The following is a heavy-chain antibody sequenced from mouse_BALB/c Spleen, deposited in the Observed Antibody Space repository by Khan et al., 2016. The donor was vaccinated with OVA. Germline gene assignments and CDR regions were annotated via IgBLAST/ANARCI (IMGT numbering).Heavy chain of an antibody. CDR2: ITYSGNT. D-gene: IGHD1-1*01. CDR1: GDSITSGF. J-gene: IGHJ4*01. V-gene: IGHV3-8*02. Sequence: VQLKESGPSLVKPSQTLSLTCSVTGDSITSGFWNWIRKFPGNKFEYMGYITYSGNTNYNPSLKSRISITRDTSKSQYYLQLNSVTTEDTATYYCARSYGSWAMDYWGQGTSVTVSS. CDR3: ARSYGSWAMDY.